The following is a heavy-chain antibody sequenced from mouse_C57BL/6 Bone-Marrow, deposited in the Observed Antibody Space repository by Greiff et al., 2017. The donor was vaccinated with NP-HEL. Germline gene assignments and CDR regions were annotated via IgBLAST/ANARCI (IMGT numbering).Heavy chain of an antibody. CDR2: INPGSGGT. Sequence: VQLQQSGAELVRPGTSVKVSCKASGYAFTNYLIEWVKQRPGQGLEWIGVINPGSGGTNYNEKFKGKATLTADKSSSTAYMQLSSLTSEDSSVYFCARRTTVVADWYFDVWGTGTTVTVSS. CDR1: GYAFTNYL. V-gene: IGHV1-54*01. CDR3: ARRTTVVADWYFDV. J-gene: IGHJ1*03. D-gene: IGHD1-1*01.